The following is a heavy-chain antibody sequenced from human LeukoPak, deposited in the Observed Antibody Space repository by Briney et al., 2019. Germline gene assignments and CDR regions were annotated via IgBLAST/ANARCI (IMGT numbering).Heavy chain of an antibody. CDR2: IYPGDSDT. D-gene: IGHD6-6*01. CDR1: GYSFTSYW. CDR3: ARRHYSSSSQYYFDY. J-gene: IGHJ4*02. V-gene: IGHV5-51*01. Sequence: GEPLKISCQGSGYSFTSYWIGGVRQMPGKGLEWMGIIYPGDSDTRYSPSFQGQVTISADKSISTAYLQWSSLKASDTAMYYCARRHYSSSSQYYFDYWGQGTLVTVSS.